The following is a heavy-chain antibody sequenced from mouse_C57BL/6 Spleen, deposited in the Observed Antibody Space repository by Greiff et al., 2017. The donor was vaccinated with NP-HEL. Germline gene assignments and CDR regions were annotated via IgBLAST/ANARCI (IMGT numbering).Heavy chain of an antibody. CDR2: IYPGDGDT. V-gene: IGHV1-82*01. D-gene: IGHD2-1*01. CDR1: GYAFSSSW. J-gene: IGHJ1*03. Sequence: QVHVKQSGPELVKPGASVKISCKASGYAFSSSWMNWVKQRPGKGLEWIGRIYPGDGDTNYNGKFKGKATLTADKSSSTAYMQLSSLTSEDSAVYFCARGGYYGNYEAYWYFDVWGTGTTVTVSS. CDR3: ARGGYYGNYEAYWYFDV.